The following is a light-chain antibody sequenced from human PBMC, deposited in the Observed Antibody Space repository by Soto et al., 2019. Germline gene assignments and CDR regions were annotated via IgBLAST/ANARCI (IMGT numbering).Light chain of an antibody. J-gene: IGLJ2*01. CDR3: QSYDSSLSGHVV. V-gene: IGLV1-40*01. Sequence: QSVLTQPPSVSGAPGQRVTISCTGSSSNIGAGFDVHWYQQLPAKAPKLLIYGNTNRPSGVPDRFSGSKSGTSASLAITGLQAEDEADYYCQSYDSSLSGHVVFGGGTKLTVL. CDR1: SSNIGAGFD. CDR2: GNT.